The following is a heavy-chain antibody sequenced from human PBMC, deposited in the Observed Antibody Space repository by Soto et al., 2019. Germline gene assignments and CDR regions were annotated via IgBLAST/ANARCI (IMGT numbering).Heavy chain of an antibody. V-gene: IGHV3-33*01. CDR3: AREGVRDGYNSDYFDY. Sequence: QVQLVESGGGVVQPGRSLRLSCAASGFTFSSYGMHWVRQAPGKGLEWVAVIWYDGSNKYYADSVKGRFTISRDNSKNTLYLQMNSLRAEDTAVYYCAREGVRDGYNSDYFDYWGQGTLVTVSS. J-gene: IGHJ4*02. D-gene: IGHD5-12*01. CDR2: IWYDGSNK. CDR1: GFTFSSYG.